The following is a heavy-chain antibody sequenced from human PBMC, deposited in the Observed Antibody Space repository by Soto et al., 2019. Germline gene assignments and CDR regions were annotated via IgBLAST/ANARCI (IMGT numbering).Heavy chain of an antibody. CDR2: IDNGGNT. CDR1: GRTFNINADF. V-gene: IGHV4-39*01. J-gene: IGHJ4*02. Sequence: TLSLACTVSGRTFNINADFWYLAWIRQPPWKGLEWIGSIDNGGNTHYNAPLKSRAXXXAXXSXXQXSLXQNSVTAAETAVYYCVKPSLLMAPTWGQGIQVTVSS. CDR3: VKPSLLMAPT. D-gene: IGHD1-26*01.